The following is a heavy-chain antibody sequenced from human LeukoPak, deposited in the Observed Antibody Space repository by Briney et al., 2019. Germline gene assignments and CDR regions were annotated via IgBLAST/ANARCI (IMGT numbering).Heavy chain of an antibody. D-gene: IGHD2-2*01. CDR1: GGSLSSGDYY. Sequence: SQTLSLTCTVSGGSLSSGDYYWSGIRHPPGRGLEWLGYIYYRGSTYYNPPLKIRVTIQVDPSKNQSSLNLTSVPAAATAVYYCARDHWRSSTSYYMDLWGQGTTVTVSS. CDR2: IYYRGST. CDR3: ARDHWRSSTSYYMDL. V-gene: IGHV4-30-4*08. J-gene: IGHJ6*03.